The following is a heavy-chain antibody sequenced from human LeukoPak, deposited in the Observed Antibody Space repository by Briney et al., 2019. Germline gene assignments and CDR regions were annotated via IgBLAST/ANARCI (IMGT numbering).Heavy chain of an antibody. Sequence: SETLSLTCAVYGGSFSGYYWSWIRQPPGKGLEWIGEINHSGSTNYNPSLKSRVTISVDTSKNQFSLKLSSVTAADTAVYYCARGDPPHLSEYMELWGRGTLVTVSS. CDR3: ARGDPPHLSEYMEL. V-gene: IGHV4-34*01. CDR2: INHSGST. CDR1: GGSFSGYY. J-gene: IGHJ4*02. D-gene: IGHD1-7*01.